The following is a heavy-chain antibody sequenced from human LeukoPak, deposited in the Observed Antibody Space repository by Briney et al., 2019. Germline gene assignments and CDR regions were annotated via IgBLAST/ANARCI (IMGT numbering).Heavy chain of an antibody. Sequence: GGSLRLSCAASGFTFSSYSMNWVRQAPGKRLEWVSYISSSSSTIYYADSVKGRFTISRDNAKNSLYLQMNSLRAEDTAVYYCASTDYGFDAFDIWGQGTMVTVSS. CDR1: GFTFSSYS. CDR3: ASTDYGFDAFDI. D-gene: IGHD3-10*01. J-gene: IGHJ3*02. CDR2: ISSSSSTI. V-gene: IGHV3-48*01.